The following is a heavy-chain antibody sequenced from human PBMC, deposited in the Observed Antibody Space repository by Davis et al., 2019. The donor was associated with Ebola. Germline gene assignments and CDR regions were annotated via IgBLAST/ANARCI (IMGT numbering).Heavy chain of an antibody. CDR2: ISSSSNYI. CDR3: AKDKTTVTQYWYLDL. J-gene: IGHJ2*01. CDR1: GFTFSSYS. D-gene: IGHD4-17*01. Sequence: GESLKISCAASGFTFSSYSMNWVRQAPGKGLEWVSFISSSSNYIYYADSVKVRFTISRDNAKNTLYLQMNSLRAEDTALYFCAKDKTTVTQYWYLDLWGRGTLVTVSS. V-gene: IGHV3-21*01.